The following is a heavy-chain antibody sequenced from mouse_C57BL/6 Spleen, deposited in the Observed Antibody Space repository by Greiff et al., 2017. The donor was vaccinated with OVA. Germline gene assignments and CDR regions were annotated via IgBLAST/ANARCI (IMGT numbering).Heavy chain of an antibody. CDR3: ARELMGGIYYFDY. Sequence: EVMLVESGGDLVKPGGSLKLSCAASGFTFSSYGMSWVRQTPDKRLEWVATISSGGSYTYYPDSVKGRFTISRDNAKNTLYLQMSSLKSEDTAMYYCARELMGGIYYFDYWGQGTTLTVSS. D-gene: IGHD2-3*01. J-gene: IGHJ2*01. CDR2: ISSGGSYT. V-gene: IGHV5-6*02. CDR1: GFTFSSYG.